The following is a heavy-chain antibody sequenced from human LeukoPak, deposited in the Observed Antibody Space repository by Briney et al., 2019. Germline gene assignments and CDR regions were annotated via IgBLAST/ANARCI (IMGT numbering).Heavy chain of an antibody. V-gene: IGHV1-18*01. D-gene: IGHD2-15*01. CDR2: ISGHNDDT. CDR1: GYTFTSYA. Sequence: GASVKVSCKASGYTFTSYAISWVRQAPGQGLEWMGSISGHNDDTNYAQRLQGRVTMTTDTSTSTAYMELRSLRSDDTAVYYCARAGYCSGGSCYPYYYYYYMDVWGKGTTVTVSS. CDR3: ARAGYCSGGSCYPYYYYYYMDV. J-gene: IGHJ6*03.